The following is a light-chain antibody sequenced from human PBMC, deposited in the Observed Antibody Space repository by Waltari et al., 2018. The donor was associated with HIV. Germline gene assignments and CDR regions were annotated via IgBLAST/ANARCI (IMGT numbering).Light chain of an antibody. CDR2: GAS. J-gene: IGKJ4*01. Sequence: EIEMTQSPATLAVSPGERTTTTCRASQSVSSNLACYQHKPGQAPRLLISGASSRATGIPARFSGRWSGTEFTLTISSLQSEDFAVYYCQQYNNWPSLTFGGGTKVEIK. CDR3: QQYNNWPSLT. CDR1: QSVSSN. V-gene: IGKV3-15*01.